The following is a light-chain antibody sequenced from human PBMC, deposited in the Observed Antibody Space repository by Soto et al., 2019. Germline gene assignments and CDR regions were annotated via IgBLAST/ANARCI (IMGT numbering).Light chain of an antibody. CDR2: AAS. CDR1: QDIYDY. CDR3: QQYDNSPMFT. Sequence: DIQMTQSPSSLSASVGDSVTITCQASQDIYDYLNWYQHKPGKAPRLLIYAASNLETGVPSRFIGSGSGTDFTFTINSLQPEDIATYYCQQYDNSPMFTFGRGTKVEI. J-gene: IGKJ2*01. V-gene: IGKV1-33*01.